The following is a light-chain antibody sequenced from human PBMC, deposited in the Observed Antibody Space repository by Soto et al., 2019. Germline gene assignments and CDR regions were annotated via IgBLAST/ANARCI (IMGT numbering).Light chain of an antibody. CDR3: CSYTSSSTRV. CDR1: SSDVGGYNY. Sequence: QSVLTQPASVSGSPGQSITISCTGTSSDVGGYNYVSWYQQHPGIAPKLIIYEVSDRPSGVSNRFSGSKSANTAYLTISGLQAEDEADYYCCSYTSSSTRVFGGGTKVTVL. CDR2: EVS. J-gene: IGLJ3*02. V-gene: IGLV2-14*01.